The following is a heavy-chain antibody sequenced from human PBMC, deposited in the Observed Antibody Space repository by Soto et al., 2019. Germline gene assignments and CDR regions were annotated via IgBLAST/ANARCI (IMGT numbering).Heavy chain of an antibody. Sequence: QVQLVQSGAEVKKPGSSVKVSCKASGGTFSSYAISWVRQAPGQGLEWMGGIIPIFGTANYAQKFQGRVTITADEYTSTAYMELSRLRSEDTAVYYCAGGGDYVWGSYRSAYFQHWGQGTLVTVSS. CDR2: IIPIFGTA. V-gene: IGHV1-69*01. J-gene: IGHJ1*01. D-gene: IGHD3-16*02. CDR1: GGTFSSYA. CDR3: AGGGDYVWGSYRSAYFQH.